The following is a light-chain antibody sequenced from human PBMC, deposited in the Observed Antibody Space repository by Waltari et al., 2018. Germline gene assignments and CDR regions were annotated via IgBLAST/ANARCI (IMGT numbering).Light chain of an antibody. V-gene: IGLV2-14*03. CDR1: SSDVGGYNY. Sequence: QSALTQPASVSGSPGQSITISCTGTSSDVGGYNYVSWYQQHPGKAPQLIIYDVTKRPSGGSNRFAGSKSDNTASLTISGLQAEDEGDYSCNSFQRGATWVFGGGTKLTVL. J-gene: IGLJ3*02. CDR2: DVT. CDR3: NSFQRGATWV.